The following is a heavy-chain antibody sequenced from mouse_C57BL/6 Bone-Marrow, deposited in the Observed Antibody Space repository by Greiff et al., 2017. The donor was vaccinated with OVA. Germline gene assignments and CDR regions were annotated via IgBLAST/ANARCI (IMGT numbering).Heavy chain of an antibody. J-gene: IGHJ3*01. D-gene: IGHD2-1*01. CDR3: AGDTGNSPWFAY. Sequence: VQLQQSGPGLVKPSQSLFLTCSITGFPITSGYYWIWIRQSPGKPLEWMGYITHSGETFYNPSLQSPISITRETSKNQFFLQLNSVTTEDTAMYYCAGDTGNSPWFAYWGQGTLVTVSA. V-gene: IGHV12-3*01. CDR2: ITHSGET. CDR1: GFPITSGYY.